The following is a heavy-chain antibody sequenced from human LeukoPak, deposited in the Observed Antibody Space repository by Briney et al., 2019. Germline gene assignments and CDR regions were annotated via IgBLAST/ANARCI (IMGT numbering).Heavy chain of an antibody. J-gene: IGHJ3*02. CDR1: GGSISSSSYY. CDR3: ARDKSRTYGSADAFDI. V-gene: IGHV4-39*07. D-gene: IGHD3-10*01. CDR2: IYTSGST. Sequence: SETLSLTCTVSGGSISSSSYYWGWIRQPPGKGLEWIGRIYTSGSTNYNPSLKSRVTMSVDTSKNQFSLKLSSVTAADTAVYYCARDKSRTYGSADAFDIWGQGTMVTVSS.